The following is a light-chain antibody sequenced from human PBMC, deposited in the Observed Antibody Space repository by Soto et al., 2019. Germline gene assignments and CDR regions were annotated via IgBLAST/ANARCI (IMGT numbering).Light chain of an antibody. J-gene: IGKJ4*01. CDR3: QQYNTYPLS. V-gene: IGKV1-5*03. CDR1: QSISTW. Sequence: DIQMTQSPSTLSASVGDRVTITCRASQSISTWLAWYQQNPGKAPKLFIYKASDLGGGVPSRFSGSGSGTEFTITISSLQPDDFASYSCQQYNTYPLSFGGGTPVQIK. CDR2: KAS.